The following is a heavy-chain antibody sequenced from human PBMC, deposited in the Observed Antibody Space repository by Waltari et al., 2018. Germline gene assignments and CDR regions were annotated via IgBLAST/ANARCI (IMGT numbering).Heavy chain of an antibody. CDR1: EFTFSSYA. D-gene: IGHD3-22*01. V-gene: IGHV3-30*04. J-gene: IGHJ6*02. CDR3: ARDYCDRKNCHGMDV. Sequence: QVRLVESGGGVVQPGRSLRLSCTAPEFTFSSYAMHWVRQAPGKGLEWVAVISYNGRNIYYVDSVKGRFTISRDNSKNMLDLQMNSLRAEDTAVYYCARDYCDRKNCHGMDVWGQGTTVTVSS. CDR2: ISYNGRNI.